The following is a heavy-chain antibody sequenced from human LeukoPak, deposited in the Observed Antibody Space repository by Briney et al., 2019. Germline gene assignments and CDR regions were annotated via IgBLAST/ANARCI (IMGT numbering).Heavy chain of an antibody. Sequence: ASVKVSCKASGYTFTSYGISWVRQAPGQGLEWMGWISAYNGNTNYAQKLQGRVTMTTDTSTSTAYMELRSLRSDDTAVYYCARKRYCSGGSCYNAFDTWGQGTMVTVSS. D-gene: IGHD2-15*01. CDR2: ISAYNGNT. V-gene: IGHV1-18*01. J-gene: IGHJ3*02. CDR1: GYTFTSYG. CDR3: ARKRYCSGGSCYNAFDT.